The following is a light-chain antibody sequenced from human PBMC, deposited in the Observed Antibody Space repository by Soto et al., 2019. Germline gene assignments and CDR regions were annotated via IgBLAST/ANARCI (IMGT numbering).Light chain of an antibody. CDR2: EVS. Sequence: QSALTQPASVSGSPGQSITISCTGTSSDVGGYNYVSWYQQHPGKPPKLMIYEVSNRPSGVSNRFSGSKSGNTASLTISGLQAEDEADYYCSSYTSISSVVFGGGTQLTVL. V-gene: IGLV2-14*01. CDR3: SSYTSISSVV. CDR1: SSDVGGYNY. J-gene: IGLJ2*01.